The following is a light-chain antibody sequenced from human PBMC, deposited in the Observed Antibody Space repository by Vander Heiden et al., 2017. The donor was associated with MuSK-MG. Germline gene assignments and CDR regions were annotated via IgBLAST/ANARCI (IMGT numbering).Light chain of an antibody. CDR2: EVT. J-gene: IGLJ3*02. CDR3: SSYTSTSTVV. V-gene: IGLV2-14*01. Sequence: QSALTQPASVSGSPGQSITISCTGTSSDVGAYNYVSWYQQHPGKAPKFTIYEVTKRPSGVSNRVAGSKSGNTESLTISGLQAEDDADYDCSSYTSTSTVVFGGGTKLTVL. CDR1: SSDVGAYNY.